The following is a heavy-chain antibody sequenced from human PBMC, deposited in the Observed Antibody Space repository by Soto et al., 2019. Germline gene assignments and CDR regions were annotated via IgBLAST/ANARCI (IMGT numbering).Heavy chain of an antibody. CDR3: ASGGDYNWFDP. V-gene: IGHV4-39*01. J-gene: IGHJ5*02. CDR2: IYYSGST. CDR1: GGSISRSGYY. D-gene: IGHD3-16*01. Sequence: QLQLQESGPGLVKPSETLSLICTVSGGSISRSGYYWGWIRQPPGKGLEWIGSIYYSGSTHYNPSLKSRVTISVDTSKNQFSLKLSSVTAADTAVYYCASGGDYNWFDPWGQGTQVTVSS.